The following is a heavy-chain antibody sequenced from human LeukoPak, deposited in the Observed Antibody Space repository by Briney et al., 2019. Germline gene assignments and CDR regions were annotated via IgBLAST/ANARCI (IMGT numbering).Heavy chain of an antibody. CDR1: GGSISSYY. J-gene: IGHJ4*02. Sequence: SETLSLTCTVSGGSISSYYWRWIRQPPGKALEGMGYIYYSGSTNYNPSLKSRVTISVDTSKNQFSLKLSSVTAADTAVYYCARRPHIAAAGTYFDYWGQGTLVTVSS. V-gene: IGHV4-59*01. D-gene: IGHD6-13*01. CDR2: IYYSGST. CDR3: ARRPHIAAAGTYFDY.